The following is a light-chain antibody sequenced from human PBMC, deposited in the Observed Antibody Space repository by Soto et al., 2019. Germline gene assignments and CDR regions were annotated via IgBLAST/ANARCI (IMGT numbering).Light chain of an antibody. Sequence: QSALTQPVSVSGSPGQSITISCTGTSSDVGSHNFVSWYQQRPGKAPKLMIFEVTKRPSGVSSRFSASKSGNTASLTISGVQAEDEADYYCCSYAGTTTWVFGGGTKLTVL. CDR3: CSYAGTTTWV. V-gene: IGLV2-23*02. CDR1: SSDVGSHNF. J-gene: IGLJ3*02. CDR2: EVT.